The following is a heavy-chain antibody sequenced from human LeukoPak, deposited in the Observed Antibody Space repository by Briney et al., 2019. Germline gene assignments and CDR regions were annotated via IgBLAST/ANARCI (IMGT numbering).Heavy chain of an antibody. V-gene: IGHV4-59*08. Sequence: SETLSLTCSVPGGSIRSYYWSWIRQPPGKGLEWIGYMYYSGSTSYNPSLKSRVTISVDTSKNQFSLKLSSATAADTAVYYCASQQYPYEGPTDYWGQGTLVTVSS. CDR3: ASQQYPYEGPTDY. J-gene: IGHJ4*02. CDR2: MYYSGST. CDR1: GGSIRSYY. D-gene: IGHD3-3*01.